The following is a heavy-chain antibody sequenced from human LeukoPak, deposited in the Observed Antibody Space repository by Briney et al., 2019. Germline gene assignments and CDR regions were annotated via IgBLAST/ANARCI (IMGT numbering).Heavy chain of an antibody. Sequence: PSETLSLTCAVYGGSFSGYYWSWVRQAPGKGLEWVSAISGSGGSTYYADSVKGRFTISRDNSKNTLYLQMNSLRAEDTAVYYCALTRGSSGWYGGTFDYWGQGTLVTVSS. CDR1: GGSFSGYY. CDR2: ISGSGGST. J-gene: IGHJ4*02. CDR3: ALTRGSSGWYGGTFDY. D-gene: IGHD6-19*01. V-gene: IGHV3-23*01.